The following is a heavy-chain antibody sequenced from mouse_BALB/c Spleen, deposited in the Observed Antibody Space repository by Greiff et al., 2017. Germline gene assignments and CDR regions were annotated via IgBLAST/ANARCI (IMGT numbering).Heavy chain of an antibody. J-gene: IGHJ2*01. CDR2: IRLKSNNYAT. Sequence: EVQLVESGGGLVQPGGSMKLSCVASGFTFSNYWMNWVRQSPEKGLEWVAEIRLKSNNYATHYAESVKGRFTISRDDSKSSVYLQMNNLRAEDTGIYYCTRPIYYDYDGDYWGQGTTLTVSS. CDR1: GFTFSNYW. D-gene: IGHD2-4*01. V-gene: IGHV6-6*02. CDR3: TRPIYYDYDGDY.